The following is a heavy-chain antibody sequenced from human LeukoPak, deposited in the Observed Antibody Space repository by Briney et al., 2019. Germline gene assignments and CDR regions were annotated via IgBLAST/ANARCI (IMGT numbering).Heavy chain of an antibody. D-gene: IGHD1-7*01. Sequence: PSETLSLTCTVSGGSISSYYWSWIRQPPGKGLEWIGYIYYSGSTNYNPSLKSRVTISVDTSKNQFSLKLSSVTAADTAVYYCARISYNWNYRLWDWFDPWGQGTLVTVSS. CDR2: IYYSGST. CDR3: ARISYNWNYRLWDWFDP. V-gene: IGHV4-59*01. J-gene: IGHJ5*02. CDR1: GGSISSYY.